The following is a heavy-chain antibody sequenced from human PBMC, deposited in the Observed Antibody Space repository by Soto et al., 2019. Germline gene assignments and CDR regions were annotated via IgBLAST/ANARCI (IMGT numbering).Heavy chain of an antibody. J-gene: IGHJ6*02. V-gene: IGHV3-48*03. Sequence: GGSLRLSCAASGFTFSSYEMNWVRQAPGKGLEWVSYISSSGSTIYYADSVKGRFTISRDNAKNSLYLQMNSLRAEDTAVYYCAREGYCSGGSCYLDYYYYGMDVWGQGTTVTVSS. CDR2: ISSSGSTI. D-gene: IGHD2-15*01. CDR1: GFTFSSYE. CDR3: AREGYCSGGSCYLDYYYYGMDV.